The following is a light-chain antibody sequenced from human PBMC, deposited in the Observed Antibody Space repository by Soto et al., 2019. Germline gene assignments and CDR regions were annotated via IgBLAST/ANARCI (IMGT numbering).Light chain of an antibody. V-gene: IGKV3-11*01. CDR1: QSVSSY. CDR3: QQRSNWSLT. CDR2: DTS. J-gene: IGKJ4*01. Sequence: EIVLTQSPATLSLSPGERAILSCRASQSVSSYLAWYQQKPGQAPRLLMYDTSNRATGIPARFSGSGSGTDFTLTISSLEPEDFAVYYCQQRSNWSLTFGGGTKVEIK.